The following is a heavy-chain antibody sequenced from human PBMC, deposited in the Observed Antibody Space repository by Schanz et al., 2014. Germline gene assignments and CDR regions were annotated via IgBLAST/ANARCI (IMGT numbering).Heavy chain of an antibody. Sequence: EEQLVESGGGLVQPGGSLRLSCAASGFSFSTYWMSWVRQAPGKGPEWVSAMNESHSTIYYADSVKGRFTISSDNSKNTLYLQMNSLRAEDTAVYYCAKGRFGELSAFDIWGQGTMVTVSS. CDR3: AKGRFGELSAFDI. D-gene: IGHD3-10*01. J-gene: IGHJ3*02. V-gene: IGHV3-23*04. CDR1: GFSFSTYW. CDR2: MNESHSTI.